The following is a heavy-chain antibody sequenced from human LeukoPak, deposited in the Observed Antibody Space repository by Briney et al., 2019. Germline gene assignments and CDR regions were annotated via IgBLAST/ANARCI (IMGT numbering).Heavy chain of an antibody. Sequence: PSQTLSLTCTVSGGSISSGGYYWSWIRQHPGKGLEWIGYIYYSGSTYYNPPLKSRVTISVDTSKNQFSLKLSSVTAADTAVYYCAREAKDYDFWSGYSGGWFDPWGQGTLVTVSS. CDR1: GGSISSGGYY. CDR2: IYYSGST. J-gene: IGHJ5*02. CDR3: AREAKDYDFWSGYSGGWFDP. D-gene: IGHD3-3*01. V-gene: IGHV4-31*03.